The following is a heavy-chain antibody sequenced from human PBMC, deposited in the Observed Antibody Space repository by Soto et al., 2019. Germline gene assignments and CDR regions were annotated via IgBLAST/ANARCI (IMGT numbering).Heavy chain of an antibody. CDR1: GFTFSSYG. D-gene: IGHD6-19*01. J-gene: IGHJ4*02. Sequence: PGGSLRLSCAASGFTFSSYGMHWVRQAPGKGLEWVAVIWYDGSNKYYADSVKGRFNISRDNSRNTLYLQMNSLRAEDMAVYYCVREDNSGWFPFDYWGQGTPVTVSS. V-gene: IGHV3-33*01. CDR2: IWYDGSNK. CDR3: VREDNSGWFPFDY.